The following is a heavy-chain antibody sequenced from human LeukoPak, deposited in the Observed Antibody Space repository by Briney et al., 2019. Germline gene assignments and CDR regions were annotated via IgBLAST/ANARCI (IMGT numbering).Heavy chain of an antibody. Sequence: GASVKVSCKVSGYTLTELSMRWVRQAPGKGLEWMGGFDPEDGETIYAQKFQGRVTMTEDTSTDTAYMELSSLRSEDTAVYYCATIDSSSSRADYWGQGTLVTVSS. CDR1: GYTLTELS. J-gene: IGHJ1*01. V-gene: IGHV1-24*01. CDR3: ATIDSSSSRADY. CDR2: FDPEDGET. D-gene: IGHD6-6*01.